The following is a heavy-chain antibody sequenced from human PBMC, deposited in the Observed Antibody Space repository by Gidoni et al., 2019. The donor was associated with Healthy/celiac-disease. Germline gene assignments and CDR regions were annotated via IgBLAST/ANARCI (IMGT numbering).Heavy chain of an antibody. CDR1: GFTFSSYA. V-gene: IGHV3-23*01. D-gene: IGHD3-10*01. CDR2: ISGSGGST. CDR3: AKRGYYGSGSYYPKPFDY. J-gene: IGHJ4*02. Sequence: EVQLLESGGGLVQPGGSLRLSCAASGFTFSSYAMSWVRQAQGKGLEWVSAISGSGGSTYYADSVKGRFTISRDNSKNTLYLQMNSLRAEDTAVYYCAKRGYYGSGSYYPKPFDYWGQGTLVTVSS.